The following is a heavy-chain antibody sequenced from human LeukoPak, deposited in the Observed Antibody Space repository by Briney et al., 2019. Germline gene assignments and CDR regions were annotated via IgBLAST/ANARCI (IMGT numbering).Heavy chain of an antibody. V-gene: IGHV3-30*04. J-gene: IGHJ5*02. CDR2: ISSDGSNK. CDR3: AKDSTLWFGDSDH. CDR1: GFTFSSYA. D-gene: IGHD3-10*01. Sequence: GGSLRLSCAASGFTFSSYAMSWVRQAPGKGLEWVAVISSDGSNKYYSDSVKGRFTISRDNSKNTLYLQMNSLRAEDTAMYYCAKDSTLWFGDSDHWGQGTLVTVSS.